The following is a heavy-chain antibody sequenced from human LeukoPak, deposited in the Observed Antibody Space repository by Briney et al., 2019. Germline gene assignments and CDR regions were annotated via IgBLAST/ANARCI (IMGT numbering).Heavy chain of an antibody. D-gene: IGHD2-2*01. J-gene: IGHJ5*02. V-gene: IGHV1-18*01. Sequence: ASVKVSCKASGYTFTSYGISWVRQAPGQGLEWMGWISAYNGNTNYAQKLQGRVTMTTDTSTSTAYMELRSLRSDDTAVYYCARDTDIVVANWFDPWGQGTLVAVSS. CDR1: GYTFTSYG. CDR2: ISAYNGNT. CDR3: ARDTDIVVANWFDP.